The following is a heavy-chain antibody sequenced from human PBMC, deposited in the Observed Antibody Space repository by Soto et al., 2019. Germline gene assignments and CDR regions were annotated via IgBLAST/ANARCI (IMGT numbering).Heavy chain of an antibody. CDR3: ARAPTTRFDY. Sequence: ESGGGVVQPGKSLRLSCAASGFTFKTFAMHWVRQAPGTGLEWVAAIGDDGYDKFYPDSVKGRFTVSRDNSKSVLYLQMNNLRTEDTAIYWCARAPTTRFDYWGQGTLVTVSS. J-gene: IGHJ4*02. V-gene: IGHV3-30*04. CDR1: GFTFKTFA. D-gene: IGHD1-1*01. CDR2: IGDDGYDK.